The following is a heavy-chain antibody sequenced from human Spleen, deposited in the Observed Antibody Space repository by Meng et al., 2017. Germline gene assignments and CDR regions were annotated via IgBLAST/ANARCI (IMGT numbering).Heavy chain of an antibody. J-gene: IGHJ5*02. CDR2: LYYTGST. CDR1: GYSINIGFF. V-gene: IGHV4-38-2*01. CDR3: ASDPQFDP. Sequence: GSLCLSCDVSGYSINIGFFWGWVRRPPGMALEWSGSLYYTGSTYCNPPLKRRVTISVDTSKNQFSLKLSSVTAADTALYYCASDPQFDPWGQGTLVTVSS.